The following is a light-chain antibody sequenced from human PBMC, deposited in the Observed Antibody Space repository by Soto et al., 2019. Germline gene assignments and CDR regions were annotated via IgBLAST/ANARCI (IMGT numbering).Light chain of an antibody. CDR2: EVN. CDR1: SSDVGGYNY. Sequence: QSALTQPPSAFGSPGQSVAISCTGTSSDVGGYNYVSWYQQHPGKAPKLMIYEVNKRPSGVPDRFSGSKSGNTASLTVSGLQAEDEADYYCSSYTSSNTYVFATGTKVTVL. CDR3: SSYTSSNTYV. V-gene: IGLV2-8*01. J-gene: IGLJ1*01.